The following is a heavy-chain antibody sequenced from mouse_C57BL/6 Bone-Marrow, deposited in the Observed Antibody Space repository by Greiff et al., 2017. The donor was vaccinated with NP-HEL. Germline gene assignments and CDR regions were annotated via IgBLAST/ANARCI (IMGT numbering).Heavy chain of an antibody. D-gene: IGHD2-14*01. V-gene: IGHV5-4*03. CDR2: ISDGGSYT. CDR1: GFTFSRYA. J-gene: IGHJ1*03. Sequence: EVKVIESGGGLVKPGGSLKLSCAASGFTFSRYAMSWVRQTPEKRLEWVATISDGGSYTYYPDNVKGRFTISRDNAKNNLYLQMSHLKSEDTAMYYCARVLPWYFDVWGTGTTVTVSS. CDR3: ARVLPWYFDV.